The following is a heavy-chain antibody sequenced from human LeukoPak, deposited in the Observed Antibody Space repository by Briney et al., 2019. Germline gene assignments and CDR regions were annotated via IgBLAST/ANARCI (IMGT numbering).Heavy chain of an antibody. Sequence: ASVTVSCKASGYTFTIYGISWVRQAPGQGQEGMGWISAYNGNTNYAQKLQGRVTMTTDTSTSTAYMELRSLRSDDTAVYYCARGELLRYFDWLPQLDYWGQGTLVTVSS. CDR1: GYTFTIYG. CDR2: ISAYNGNT. CDR3: ARGELLRYFDWLPQLDY. D-gene: IGHD3-9*01. V-gene: IGHV1-18*01. J-gene: IGHJ4*02.